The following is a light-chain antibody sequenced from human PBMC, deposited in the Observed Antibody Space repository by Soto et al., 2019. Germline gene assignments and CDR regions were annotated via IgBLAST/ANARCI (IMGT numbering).Light chain of an antibody. V-gene: IGKV3-20*01. Sequence: SCVPRARATXXCRASQSIGSRFLAWDQERPGQAPRLLISGTFSRATGIPDRFSGSGSGTDFTLTISSLQPDDFAAYYCQQYSASPWACGQGTKVDIK. CDR2: GTF. J-gene: IGKJ1*01. CDR3: QQYSASPWA. CDR1: QSIGSRF.